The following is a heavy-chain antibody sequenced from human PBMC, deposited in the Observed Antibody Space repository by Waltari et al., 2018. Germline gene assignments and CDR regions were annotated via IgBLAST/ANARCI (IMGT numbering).Heavy chain of an antibody. J-gene: IGHJ4*02. CDR2: INHSGIP. CDR3: ARVGSSYDY. V-gene: IGHV4-34*01. D-gene: IGHD6-13*01. Sequence: QVQLQQWGAGLLKPSETLSLTCAVYGGSCSGHYWSWIRQPPGKGLEWIGEINHSGIPNYHPSLQSRVTISVDTSKHQFSLKLSSVTAAATAVYYCARVGSSYDYWGQGTLVTVSS. CDR1: GGSCSGHY.